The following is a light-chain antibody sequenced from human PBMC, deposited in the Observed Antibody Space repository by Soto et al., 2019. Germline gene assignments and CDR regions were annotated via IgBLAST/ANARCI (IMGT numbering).Light chain of an antibody. J-gene: IGLJ3*02. CDR1: SSDVGAYNY. Sequence: QSALTQPASVSGSPGQSITISCTGTSSDVGAYNYVSWYQQHPGKAPKLMIYEVSNRPSGVSHRFSASKSGNTASLTISGLQAEDEADYYCSSYTSSSTWVFGGGTKLTVL. V-gene: IGLV2-14*01. CDR3: SSYTSSSTWV. CDR2: EVS.